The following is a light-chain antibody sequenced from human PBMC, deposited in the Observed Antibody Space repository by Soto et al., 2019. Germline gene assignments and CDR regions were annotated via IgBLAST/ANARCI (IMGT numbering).Light chain of an antibody. Sequence: QSVLTQPPSASGTPGQRVTISCSGSSSNIGSNFVYWYQHLPGTAPKLLIYTNNQRPSGVPVRFSGSKSGTSAALAISGLRSEDEADYYCASWDCSMSGHVFGTGTKLTVL. V-gene: IGLV1-47*02. J-gene: IGLJ1*01. CDR2: TNN. CDR3: ASWDCSMSGHV. CDR1: SSNIGSNF.